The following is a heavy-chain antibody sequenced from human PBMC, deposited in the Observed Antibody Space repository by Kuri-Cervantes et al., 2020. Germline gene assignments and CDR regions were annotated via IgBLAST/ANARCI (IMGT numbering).Heavy chain of an antibody. Sequence: GESLKISCAASGFTFSSYAMSWVRQAPGKGLEWVSAISGSGGSTYYADSVKGRFTISRDNSKNTLYLQMNSLRAEDTAIYYCTQRNLYDGIGRSSVYWGQGTRVTCAS. CDR1: GFTFSSYA. V-gene: IGHV3-23*01. CDR3: TQRNLYDGIGRSSVY. J-gene: IGHJ4*02. CDR2: ISGSGGST. D-gene: IGHD4-23*01.